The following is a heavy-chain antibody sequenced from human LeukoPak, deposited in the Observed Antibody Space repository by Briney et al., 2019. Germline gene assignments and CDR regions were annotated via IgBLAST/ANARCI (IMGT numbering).Heavy chain of an antibody. J-gene: IGHJ4*02. V-gene: IGHV3-15*01. Sequence: GGSLRLSCAASGFTFNHAWMSWVRQAPGKGLEWLGRIKSKTNGGTTDYAAPVKGRFTISRDDLRNTLYLQINSLKTEDTAVYYCTWVGARYYFDYWGQGTLVTVSS. CDR1: GFTFNHAW. CDR2: IKSKTNGGTT. CDR3: TWVGARYYFDY. D-gene: IGHD1-26*01.